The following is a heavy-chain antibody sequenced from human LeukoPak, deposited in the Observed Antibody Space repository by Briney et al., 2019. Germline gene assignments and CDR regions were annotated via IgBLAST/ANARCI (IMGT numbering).Heavy chain of an antibody. V-gene: IGHV6-1*01. Sequence: SQTLSLTCAISGDSVSSNTVSWNWIRQSPSRGLEWLGRIYYRSKWYNDYAVSLKSRIIINPDTSKNQFSLHLNSVTPEDTAVYYCARTLDGYIDYWGQGTLVTVSS. CDR2: IYYRSKWYN. CDR1: GDSVSSNTVS. J-gene: IGHJ4*02. CDR3: ARTLDGYIDY. D-gene: IGHD3-22*01.